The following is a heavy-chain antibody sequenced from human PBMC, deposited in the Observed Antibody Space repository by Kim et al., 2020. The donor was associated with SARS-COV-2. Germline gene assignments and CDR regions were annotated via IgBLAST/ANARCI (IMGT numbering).Heavy chain of an antibody. V-gene: IGHV5-51*01. D-gene: IGHD4-4*01. CDR1: GYSFTSYW. CDR2: IYPGDSDT. J-gene: IGHJ6*02. Sequence: GESLKISCKGSGYSFTSYWIGWVRQMSGKGLEWMGIIYPGDSDTRYSPSFQGQVTISADKSISTAYLQWSSLKASDTAMYYCASTPGNPYYYYGMDVWGQGTTVTVSS. CDR3: ASTPGNPYYYYGMDV.